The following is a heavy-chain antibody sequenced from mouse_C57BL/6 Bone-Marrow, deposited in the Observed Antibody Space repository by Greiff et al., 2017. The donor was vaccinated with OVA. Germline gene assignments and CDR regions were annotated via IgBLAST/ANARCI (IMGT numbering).Heavy chain of an antibody. D-gene: IGHD1-1*01. CDR2: LHPGSGGT. Sequence: QVQLKPSGAELLRPGTSVTVSCTASGYAFTNYLLEWLKHRPGQGLSLIGVLHPGSGGTNYNEKFKGKATLTADKSSSTAYMQLSSLTSEDSAVYCCARDGSSLWYFDYWGQGTTLTVSS. J-gene: IGHJ2*01. CDR1: GYAFTNYL. CDR3: ARDGSSLWYFDY. V-gene: IGHV1-54*01.